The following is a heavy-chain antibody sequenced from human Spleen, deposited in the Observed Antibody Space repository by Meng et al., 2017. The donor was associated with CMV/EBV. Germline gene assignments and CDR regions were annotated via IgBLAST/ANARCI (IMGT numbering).Heavy chain of an antibody. Sequence: GESLKISCAASGFTFGNFDLHWVRQAPGKGLEWLTYVLYDGSNKYYVDSVKGRFTISRDNAKNSLYLQMNSLRAEGTAVYCCARRETGTTSYFDYWGQGTLVTVSS. D-gene: IGHD1-1*01. CDR2: VLYDGSNK. CDR3: ARRETGTTSYFDY. J-gene: IGHJ4*02. CDR1: GFTFGNFD. V-gene: IGHV3-30*02.